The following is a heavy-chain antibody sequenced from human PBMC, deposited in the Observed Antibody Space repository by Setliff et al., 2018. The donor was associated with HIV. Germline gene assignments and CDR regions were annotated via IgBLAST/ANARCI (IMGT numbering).Heavy chain of an antibody. J-gene: IGHJ3*02. CDR2: ITSDGSST. Sequence: GGSLRLSCVASGFTFNRFWMHWVRQAPGKGLMWVSRITSDGSSTRYADSVNGRFTISRDNAKNTMYLEMNSLRAEDTAVYYCARDTEMITTTDAFDIWGPGTMVTVSS. CDR1: GFTFNRFW. V-gene: IGHV3-74*01. D-gene: IGHD3-22*01. CDR3: ARDTEMITTTDAFDI.